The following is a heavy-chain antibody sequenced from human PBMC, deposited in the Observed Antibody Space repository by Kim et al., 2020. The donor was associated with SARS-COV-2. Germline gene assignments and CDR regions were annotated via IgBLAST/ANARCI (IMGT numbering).Heavy chain of an antibody. CDR2: IWYDGSNK. CDR1: GFTFSSYG. D-gene: IGHD3-9*01. Sequence: GGSLRLSCAASGFTFSSYGMHWVRQAPGKGLEWVAVIWYDGSNKYYADSVKGRFTISRDNSKNTLYLQMNSLRAEDTAVYYCAREVLNNFDWFHYGMDVWGQGTTVNGSS. CDR3: AREVLNNFDWFHYGMDV. J-gene: IGHJ6*02. V-gene: IGHV3-33*01.